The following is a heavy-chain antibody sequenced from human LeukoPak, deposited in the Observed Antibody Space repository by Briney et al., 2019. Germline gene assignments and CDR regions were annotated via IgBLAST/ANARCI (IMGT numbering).Heavy chain of an antibody. Sequence: SQTLSLTCTVSGGSISSGGYYWSWIRQPPGKGLEWIGYIYHSGSTYYNPSLKSRVTISVDRSKNQFSLKLSSVTAADTAVYYCAVGGIAARTIDYWGQGTLVTVSS. CDR3: AVGGIAARTIDY. V-gene: IGHV4-30-2*01. J-gene: IGHJ4*02. CDR1: GGSISSGGYY. CDR2: IYHSGST. D-gene: IGHD6-6*01.